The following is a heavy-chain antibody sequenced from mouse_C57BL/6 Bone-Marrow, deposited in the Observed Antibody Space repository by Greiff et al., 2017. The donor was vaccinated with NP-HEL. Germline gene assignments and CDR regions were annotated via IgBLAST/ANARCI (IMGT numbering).Heavy chain of an antibody. CDR3: ARPGTGYYAMDY. D-gene: IGHD4-1*01. CDR1: GYSFTSYY. V-gene: IGHV1-66*01. J-gene: IGHJ4*01. Sequence: QVQLKESGPELVKPGASVKISCKASGYSFTSYYIHWVKQRPGQGLEWIGWIYPGSGNTKYNEKFKGKATLTADTSSSTAYMQLSSLTSEDSAVYYCARPGTGYYAMDYWGQGTSVTVSS. CDR2: IYPGSGNT.